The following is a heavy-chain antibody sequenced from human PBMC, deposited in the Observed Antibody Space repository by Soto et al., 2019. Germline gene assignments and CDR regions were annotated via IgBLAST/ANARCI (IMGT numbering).Heavy chain of an antibody. CDR3: VRDAHRGGDFDY. CDR1: GFTFSSYW. J-gene: IGHJ4*02. CDR2: IKPDGSEK. D-gene: IGHD3-10*01. Sequence: EVQLVECGGGLVQPGGSLRLSCAASGFTFSSYWMVWVRQAPGKGLEWVANIKPDGSEKYYVDSVKGRFTISRDNARKSLYLQMNSLRAEDTAVYYCVRDAHRGGDFDYWGQGTLVTVSS. V-gene: IGHV3-7*04.